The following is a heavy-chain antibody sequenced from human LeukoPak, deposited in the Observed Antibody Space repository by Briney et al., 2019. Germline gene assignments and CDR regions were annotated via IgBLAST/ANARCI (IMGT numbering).Heavy chain of an antibody. CDR1: GFTFSSYS. Sequence: GGSLRLSCAASGFTFSSYSMNWVRQAPGKGLEWVSSISRSSYIYYADSVKGRFTISRDNAKNSLYLQMNSLRAEDTAVYYCARETLPTFGGVIVYFDYWGQGTLVTVSS. CDR3: ARETLPTFGGVIVYFDY. CDR2: ISRSSYI. V-gene: IGHV3-21*01. J-gene: IGHJ4*02. D-gene: IGHD3-16*02.